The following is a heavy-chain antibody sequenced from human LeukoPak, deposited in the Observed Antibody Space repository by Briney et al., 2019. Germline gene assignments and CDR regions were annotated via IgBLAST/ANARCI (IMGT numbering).Heavy chain of an antibody. CDR2: ISSSSSYI. CDR3: ARWDYSSGWYYFDY. D-gene: IGHD6-19*01. Sequence: PGGSLRLSCAASGFTFSSYWMSWVRQAPGKGLEWVSSISSSSSYIYYADSVKGRFTISRDNAKNSLYLQMNSLRAEDTAVYYCARWDYSSGWYYFDYWGQGTLVTVSS. V-gene: IGHV3-21*01. CDR1: GFTFSSYW. J-gene: IGHJ4*02.